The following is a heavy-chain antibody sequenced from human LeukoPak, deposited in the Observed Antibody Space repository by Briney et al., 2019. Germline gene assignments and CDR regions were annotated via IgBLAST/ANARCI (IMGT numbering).Heavy chain of an antibody. CDR3: AKDVHVDTAMVTGTNWFDP. CDR1: GFTFSSYW. D-gene: IGHD5-18*01. J-gene: IGHJ5*02. CDR2: SNGDGRNI. V-gene: IGHV3-74*01. Sequence: QPGGSLRLSCVASGFTFSSYWMHWVRQDPRKGLVWVSRSNGDGRNINYADSVRGRFTFSRDNSKNTLYLQMNSLRAEDTAVYYCAKDVHVDTAMVTGTNWFDPWGQGTLVTVSS.